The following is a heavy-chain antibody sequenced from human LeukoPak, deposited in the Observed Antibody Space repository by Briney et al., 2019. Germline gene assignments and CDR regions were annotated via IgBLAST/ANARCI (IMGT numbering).Heavy chain of an antibody. Sequence: SETLSLTCTVSCGSISSYYWSWIRQPPGKGLEWIGYIYYSGSTNYNSSLKSRVTISVDTSKNQFSLKLSSVTAADTAVYYCARVAVDTFDYWGQGTLVTVSS. J-gene: IGHJ4*02. V-gene: IGHV4-59*01. CDR3: ARVAVDTFDY. CDR1: CGSISSYY. CDR2: IYYSGST. D-gene: IGHD6-19*01.